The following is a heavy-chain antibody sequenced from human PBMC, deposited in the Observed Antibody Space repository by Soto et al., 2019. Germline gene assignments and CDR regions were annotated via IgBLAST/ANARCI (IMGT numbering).Heavy chain of an antibody. V-gene: IGHV4-30-4*01. CDR2: IYHSGST. D-gene: IGHD1-26*01. CDR3: ARLRWETENNWFDP. Sequence: SETLSLTCTVSGDSISSVDHYWSWIRQPPGKGLEWMGYIYHSGSTHYNPSLNSRLTISIETSTNRFSLNLTSVTAADTAVYFCARLRWETENNWFDPWGQGDLVT. CDR1: GDSISSVDHY. J-gene: IGHJ5*02.